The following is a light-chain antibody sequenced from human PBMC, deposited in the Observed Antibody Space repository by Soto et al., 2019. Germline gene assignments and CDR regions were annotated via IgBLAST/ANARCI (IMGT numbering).Light chain of an antibody. V-gene: IGKV3D-15*01. CDR3: QQYSNWPPIT. J-gene: IGKJ5*01. CDR1: QSVSSN. Sequence: ETVMTQSPATLSVSPGERATLSCRASQSVSSNLAWYQQKPGQPPRLLIYDISTRATGIPARFSGSGSGTEFTLTNSSLQSEDFAVYYCQQYSNWPPITFGQGTRLEIK. CDR2: DIS.